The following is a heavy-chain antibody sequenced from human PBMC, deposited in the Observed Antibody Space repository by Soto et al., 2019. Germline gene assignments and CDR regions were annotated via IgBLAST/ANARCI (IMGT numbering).Heavy chain of an antibody. D-gene: IGHD3-22*01. CDR3: ARDLTYYDSSGYYYYGMDV. J-gene: IGHJ6*02. CDR1: GFTFSSYS. CDR2: ISSSSSYI. Sequence: GGSLRLSCAASGFTFSSYSMNWVRQAPGKGLEWVSSISSSSSYIYYADSVKGRLTISRDNAKNSLYLQMNSLRAEDTAVYYCARDLTYYDSSGYYYYGMDVWGQGTTVTVSS. V-gene: IGHV3-21*01.